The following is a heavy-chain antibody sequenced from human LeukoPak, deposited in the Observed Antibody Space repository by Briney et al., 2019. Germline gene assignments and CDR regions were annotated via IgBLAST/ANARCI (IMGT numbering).Heavy chain of an antibody. D-gene: IGHD4/OR15-4a*01. CDR3: VRVSRIDYGANPEGDV. CDR1: GVSINDHY. V-gene: IGHV4-4*07. CDR2: IYISGST. J-gene: IGHJ6*04. Sequence: PSETLSLTCSVSGVSINDHYWTWVRQPAGRGLEWIGHIYISGSTDYNPSLKSRVTLSVDTSKNQFSLRLNSVTTADTAVYYCVRVSRIDYGANPEGDVWGKGITVIVSS.